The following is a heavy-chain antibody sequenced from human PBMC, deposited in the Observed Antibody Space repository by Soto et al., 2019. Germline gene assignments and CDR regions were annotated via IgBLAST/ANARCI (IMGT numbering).Heavy chain of an antibody. V-gene: IGHV4-59*01. J-gene: IGHJ4*02. CDR2: VYYTGST. Sequence: QVQLQESGPGLVKPSETVSLTCTVSGGSMSRYYWTWIRQPPGKGLEWIGYVYYTGSTNSNPSLKSRVTISMDTSTNQFSLRLTAVTAADPAVYYCARYASGRYYFDSWGQGTLVTVSS. CDR1: GGSMSRYY. CDR3: ARYASGRYYFDS. D-gene: IGHD6-19*01.